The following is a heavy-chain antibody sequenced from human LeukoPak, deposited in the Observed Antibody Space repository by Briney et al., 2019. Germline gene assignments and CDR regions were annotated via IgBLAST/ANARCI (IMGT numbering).Heavy chain of an antibody. Sequence: SQTLSLTCTVSGGSISSGGYYWSWIRQPPGKGLEWIGYIYYSGSTKYNPSLKSRVTISVDTSKNQFSLKLSSVTAADTAVYYCARGARAGYNLEPFDYWGQGTLVTVSS. V-gene: IGHV4-61*08. CDR3: ARGARAGYNLEPFDY. CDR1: GGSISSGGYY. J-gene: IGHJ4*02. CDR2: IYYSGST. D-gene: IGHD5-24*01.